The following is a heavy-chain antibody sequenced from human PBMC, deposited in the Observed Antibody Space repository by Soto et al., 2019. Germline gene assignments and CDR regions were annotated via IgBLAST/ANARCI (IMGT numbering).Heavy chain of an antibody. CDR2: IIPIFGKT. CDR1: GDTFKNYA. Sequence: QVQLVQSGAEVRKPGSSVMVSCRASGDTFKNYAISWVRQAPGQGLEWMGGIIPIFGKTDYAQTFHGRVTINGDESTYTAHMELRGLRSDDTALYYCATSGYNYGPFDYWGRGLLVTVSS. CDR3: ATSGYNYGPFDY. V-gene: IGHV1-69*01. D-gene: IGHD2-15*01. J-gene: IGHJ4*01.